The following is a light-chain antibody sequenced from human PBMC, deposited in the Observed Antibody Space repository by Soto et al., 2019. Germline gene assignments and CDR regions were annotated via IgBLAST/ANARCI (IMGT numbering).Light chain of an antibody. V-gene: IGLV1-40*01. CDR2: RNS. J-gene: IGLJ2*01. Sequence: QSVLTQPPSVSGAPGQRVTISCTGSSFNIGAGYDVHWYQQFPGTAPKLLIYRNSNRPSGVPDRFSGSKSGTSASLVITGLQAEDEADYYCQSYDSSLSVVFGGGTKVTVL. CDR1: SFNIGAGYD. CDR3: QSYDSSLSVV.